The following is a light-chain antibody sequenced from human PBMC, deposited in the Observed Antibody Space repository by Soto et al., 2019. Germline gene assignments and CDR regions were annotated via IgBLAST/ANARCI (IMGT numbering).Light chain of an antibody. CDR1: SYNIGSTN. V-gene: IGLV1-44*01. CDR2: NNN. Sequence: QSVLTQHPSASGTPAQRVTIACSGSSYNIGSTNVKWYQQLPGTAPTLLIYNNNQRPSGVPDRFSGSTSGTSASLAISGLESEDEADYYCAAWDDSLNGVVFGGGTKLTVL. CDR3: AAWDDSLNGVV. J-gene: IGLJ3*02.